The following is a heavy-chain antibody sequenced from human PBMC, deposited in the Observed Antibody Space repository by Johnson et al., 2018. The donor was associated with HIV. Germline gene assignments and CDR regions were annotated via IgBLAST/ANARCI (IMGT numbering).Heavy chain of an antibody. J-gene: IGHJ3*02. CDR1: GFTVSSNY. Sequence: VQLVESGGGLVQPGGSLRLSCAASGFTVSSNYMSWVRQAPGKGLEWVSVFFSGGTTYYADSVNGRFTISRDNSKNTLHLQMNSLRVEDTAVYYCARACRDGYTCDAFDIWGQGTMVTVSS. CDR3: ARACRDGYTCDAFDI. V-gene: IGHV3-66*01. CDR2: FFSGGTT. D-gene: IGHD5-24*01.